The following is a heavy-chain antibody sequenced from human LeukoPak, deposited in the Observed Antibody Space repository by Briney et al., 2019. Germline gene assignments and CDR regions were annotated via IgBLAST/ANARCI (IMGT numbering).Heavy chain of an antibody. J-gene: IGHJ3*02. CDR1: GGSFSGYY. CDR3: ARMPKRFGELSIGAFDI. D-gene: IGHD3-10*01. Sequence: SETQSLTCAVYGGSFSGYYWSWVGQPPGKGLEGIGEINHSGSTNYNPSLTSRGTISVDTSKNHFSLKLSSVTAADTAVYYCARMPKRFGELSIGAFDIWGQGTMVTVSS. CDR2: INHSGST. V-gene: IGHV4-34*01.